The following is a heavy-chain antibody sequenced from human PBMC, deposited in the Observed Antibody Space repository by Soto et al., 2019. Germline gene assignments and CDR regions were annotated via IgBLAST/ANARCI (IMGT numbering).Heavy chain of an antibody. J-gene: IGHJ6*02. D-gene: IGHD1-26*01. CDR1: GFTFSSYA. CDR2: ISYDGSNK. Sequence: HPGGSLRLSCAASGFTFSSYAMHWVRQAPGKGLEWVAVISYDGSNKYYADSVKGRFTISRDNSKNMLYLQMNSLRAEDTAVYYCARGVSAVGATRGMDVWGQGTTVTVSS. CDR3: ARGVSAVGATRGMDV. V-gene: IGHV3-30-3*01.